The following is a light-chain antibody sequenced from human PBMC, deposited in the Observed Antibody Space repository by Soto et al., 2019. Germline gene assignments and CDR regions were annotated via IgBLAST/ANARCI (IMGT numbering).Light chain of an antibody. CDR2: EVS. CDR1: SSDVGGYNY. Sequence: SALTLPPSASGSPGQSVTISCTGTSSDVGGYNYVSWSQQHPGKAPKLMIYEVSERPSGVPDRFSGSKSSNTASLTVSGLQAEDEADYYCSSYAGSNNFVFGTGTKVTVL. J-gene: IGLJ1*01. CDR3: SSYAGSNNFV. V-gene: IGLV2-8*01.